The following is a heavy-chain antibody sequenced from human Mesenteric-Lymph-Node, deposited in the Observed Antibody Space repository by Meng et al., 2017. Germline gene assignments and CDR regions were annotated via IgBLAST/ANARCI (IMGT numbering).Heavy chain of an antibody. CDR1: GFTFTGYA. CDR2: ISSSGSTI. J-gene: IGHJ4*02. Sequence: GESLKISCAASGFTFTGYAMNWVRQAPGKGLEWVSYISSSGSTIYYADSVKGRFTISRDNAKNSLYLQMNSLRAEDTAVYYCARVEGYSYGSGYWGQGTLVTVSS. CDR3: ARVEGYSYGSGY. V-gene: IGHV3-48*03. D-gene: IGHD5-18*01.